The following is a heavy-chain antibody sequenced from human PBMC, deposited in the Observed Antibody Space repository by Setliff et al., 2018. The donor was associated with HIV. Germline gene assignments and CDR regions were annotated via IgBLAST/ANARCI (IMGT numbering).Heavy chain of an antibody. CDR1: GYTFTDYY. CDR2: VEPQHGET. D-gene: IGHD4-17*01. Sequence: GASVKVSCKASGYTFTDYYMHWVQQAPGKGLEWMGRVEPQHGETIFAGKFQGRVTITADTSTDTAYMELSSLRSEDTAVYFCARGTTATDYYYYMDVWGKGTSVTSP. J-gene: IGHJ6*03. V-gene: IGHV1-69-2*01. CDR3: ARGTTATDYYYYMDV.